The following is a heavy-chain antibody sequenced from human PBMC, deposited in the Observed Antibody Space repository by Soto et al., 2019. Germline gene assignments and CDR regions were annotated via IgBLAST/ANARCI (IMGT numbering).Heavy chain of an antibody. CDR3: ARGVLSQQLVIYYYYYYMYV. D-gene: IGHD6-13*01. V-gene: IGHV1-46*01. CDR2: INPSGGST. J-gene: IGHJ6*03. CDR1: GDTFTSYD. Sequence: ASVKLSCKASGDTFTSYDMHWVRQAPGQGLEWMGIINPSGGSTSYAQKFQGRVTMTRDTSTSTAYMELSSLRSEDTAVYYCARGVLSQQLVIYYYYYYMYVWGKGTTVTVSS.